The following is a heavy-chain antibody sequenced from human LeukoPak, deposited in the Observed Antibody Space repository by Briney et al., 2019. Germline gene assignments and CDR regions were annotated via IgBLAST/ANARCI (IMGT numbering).Heavy chain of an antibody. D-gene: IGHD6-19*01. Sequence: GGSLRLSCAASGYTFSNAWMSWIRQAPGKGLEWVGRLKSKIDGGTIDYAAPVRGRFTISRDDSKNTLYLQINSLETEDTGVYYCTTGGWYGGDFWGQGTLVTVSS. CDR2: LKSKIDGGTI. J-gene: IGHJ4*02. CDR3: TTGGWYGGDF. V-gene: IGHV3-15*01. CDR1: GYTFSNAW.